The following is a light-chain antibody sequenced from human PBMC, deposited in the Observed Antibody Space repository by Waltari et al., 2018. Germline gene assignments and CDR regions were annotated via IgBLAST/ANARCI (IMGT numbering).Light chain of an antibody. J-gene: IGKJ3*01. Sequence: AIQLTQSPSSLSASVGHRITITCRASQDIASALAWYVQKPGKAPQLLIYDASTSESGVPSRFSGSGSGTDFTLSISGLQPEDFATYYCQQFINYPLTFGPGTTVDIK. CDR3: QQFINYPLT. CDR1: QDIASA. CDR2: DAS. V-gene: IGKV1D-13*01.